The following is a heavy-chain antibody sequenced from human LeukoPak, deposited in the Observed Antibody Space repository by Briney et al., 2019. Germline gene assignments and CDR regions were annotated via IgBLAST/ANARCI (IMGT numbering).Heavy chain of an antibody. CDR3: ARVEAINGRSFDL. Sequence: GGSLRLSCAASGFTVSSNYMSWVRQAPGKGLEWVSVFYSGGSTYYADSVKGRFTISRDNSKNTLYLQMNSLRAEDTAVYYCARVEAINGRSFDLWGRGTLVTVSS. CDR2: FYSGGST. D-gene: IGHD1-14*01. V-gene: IGHV3-53*01. CDR1: GFTVSSNY. J-gene: IGHJ2*01.